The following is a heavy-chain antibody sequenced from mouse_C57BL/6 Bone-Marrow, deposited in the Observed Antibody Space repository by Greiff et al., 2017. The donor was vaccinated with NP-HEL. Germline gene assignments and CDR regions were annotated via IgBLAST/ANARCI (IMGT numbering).Heavy chain of an antibody. Sequence: QVQLQQSGAELVRPGASVKLSCKASGYTFTDYYINWVKQRPGQGLEWIARIYPGSGNTYYNEKFKGKATLTAEKSSSTAYMQLSSLTSEDSAVYFCARVSPSNSWFAYWGQGTLVTVSA. CDR1: GYTFTDYY. V-gene: IGHV1-76*01. D-gene: IGHD2-5*01. J-gene: IGHJ3*01. CDR3: ARVSPSNSWFAY. CDR2: IYPGSGNT.